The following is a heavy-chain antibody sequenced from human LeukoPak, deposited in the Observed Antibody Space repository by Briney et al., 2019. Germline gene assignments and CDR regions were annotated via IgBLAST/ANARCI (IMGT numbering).Heavy chain of an antibody. CDR2: ISYDGSNK. CDR1: GFTFSSYA. CDR3: AGDSSFTPFDY. Sequence: PGGSLRLSCAASGFTFSSYAMHWVRQAPGKGLEWVAVISYDGSNKYYADSVKGRFTISRDNSKNSLYLQMNSLRAEDTAVYYCAGDSSFTPFDYWGQGTLVTVSS. D-gene: IGHD2-2*01. V-gene: IGHV3-30-3*01. J-gene: IGHJ4*02.